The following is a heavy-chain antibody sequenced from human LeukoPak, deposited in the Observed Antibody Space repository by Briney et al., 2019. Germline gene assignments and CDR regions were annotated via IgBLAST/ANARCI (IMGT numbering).Heavy chain of an antibody. J-gene: IGHJ4*02. Sequence: SQTLSLTCTVSGGSISSGDYYWSWIRQPPGKGLEWIGYIYYSGSTYYNPSLKSRVTISVDTSKNQFSLKLSSVTAADTAVYYCAREQLGKSSYYFDYWGQGTLVTVSS. V-gene: IGHV4-30-4*01. CDR2: IYYSGST. D-gene: IGHD7-27*01. CDR3: AREQLGKSSYYFDY. CDR1: GGSISSGDYY.